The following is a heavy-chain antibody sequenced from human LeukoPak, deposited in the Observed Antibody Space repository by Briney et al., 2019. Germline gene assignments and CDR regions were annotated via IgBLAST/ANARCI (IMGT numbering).Heavy chain of an antibody. Sequence: SETLSLTCTVSGGSISSYYWSWIRQPAGKGLEGIGRIYTSGSTNYNPSLKSRVTMSVDTSKNQFSLKLSSVTAADTAVYYCARDMYNWNDVFAFDIWGQGTMATVSS. D-gene: IGHD1-1*01. CDR1: GGSISSYY. CDR2: IYTSGST. J-gene: IGHJ3*02. V-gene: IGHV4-4*07. CDR3: ARDMYNWNDVFAFDI.